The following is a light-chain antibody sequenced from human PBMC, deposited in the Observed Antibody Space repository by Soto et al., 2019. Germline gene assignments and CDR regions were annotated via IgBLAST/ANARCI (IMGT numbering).Light chain of an antibody. J-gene: IGLJ1*01. CDR1: SSDVGSYNL. CDR3: CSYAGIRV. CDR2: EVN. V-gene: IGLV2-23*02. Sequence: QSALTQPASVSGSAGQSITISCTGTSSDVGSYNLVSWYQQYSDKAPKLLIYEVNKRPSGVSNRFAGSKSGNTASLTISGLQAEDEADYYCCSYAGIRVFGTGTKVTVL.